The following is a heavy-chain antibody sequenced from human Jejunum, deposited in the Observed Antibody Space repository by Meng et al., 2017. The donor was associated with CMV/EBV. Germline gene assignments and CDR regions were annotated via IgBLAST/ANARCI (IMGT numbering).Heavy chain of an antibody. CDR3: ARHEVTTYEFDY. J-gene: IGHJ4*02. Sequence: TASGGSRSSSSYYWGWIRQPPGKGLEWMGSIYYSGSTYYNPSLKSRVTISVDTSKNQFSLKLSSVTAADTAVYYCARHEVTTYEFDYWGQGTLVTVSS. D-gene: IGHD4-11*01. CDR1: GGSRSSSSYY. V-gene: IGHV4-39*01. CDR2: IYYSGST.